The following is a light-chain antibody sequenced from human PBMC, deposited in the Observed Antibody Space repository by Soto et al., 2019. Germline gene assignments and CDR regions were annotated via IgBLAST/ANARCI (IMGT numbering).Light chain of an antibody. CDR2: KAS. CDR1: QSISRS. V-gene: IGKV1-5*03. J-gene: IGKJ1*01. CDR3: QQYNRYSRT. Sequence: DIQLTQCPSTLSASVGDRVTLPCRASQSISRSLAWYQQKPGKAPKLLIYKASSLESGVPSRFRGRGSGTEFTLTISSLQPDDFATYYCQQYNRYSRTFGPGTKVDIK.